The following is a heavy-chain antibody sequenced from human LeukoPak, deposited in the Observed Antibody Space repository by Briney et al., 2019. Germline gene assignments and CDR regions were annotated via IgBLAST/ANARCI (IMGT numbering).Heavy chain of an antibody. J-gene: IGHJ3*02. Sequence: SETLSLTCTVSGGSISSYYWSWIRQPPGKGLEWIGYIYYSGSTNYNLSLKSRVTISVDTSKNQFSLKLSSVTAADTAVYYCATDISGSNAFDIWGQGTMVTVSS. CDR1: GGSISSYY. D-gene: IGHD3-22*01. CDR3: ATDISGSNAFDI. V-gene: IGHV4-59*01. CDR2: IYYSGST.